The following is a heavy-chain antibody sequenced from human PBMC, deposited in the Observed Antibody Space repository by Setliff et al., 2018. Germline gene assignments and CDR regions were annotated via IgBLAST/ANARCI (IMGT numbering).Heavy chain of an antibody. CDR1: GGSINNYY. V-gene: IGHV4-4*08. Sequence: KTSETLSLTCTVSGGSINNYYWSWIRQPPGKGLEWIGYIYASGSTNYNPSLKSRVTLSVDTSKNQFSLKVSSVTAADTAVYYCARAPPNRYSGSYEYFYMDVWGKGTTVTVSS. J-gene: IGHJ6*03. CDR3: ARAPPNRYSGSYEYFYMDV. CDR2: IYASGST. D-gene: IGHD1-26*01.